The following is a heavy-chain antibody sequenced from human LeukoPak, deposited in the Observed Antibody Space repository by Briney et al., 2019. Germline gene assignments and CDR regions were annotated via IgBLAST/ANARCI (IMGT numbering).Heavy chain of an antibody. CDR1: GYTFTSYG. V-gene: IGHV1-18*01. Sequence: GASVKVSCKASGYTFTSYGISWVRQAPGQGLEWMGWISAFNGNTNYAQKLQGRVTMTTDTSTSTAYMELRSLRSDDTAVYYCARARPFTVTTPSFDYWGQGTLVAVSS. J-gene: IGHJ4*02. D-gene: IGHD4-17*01. CDR2: ISAFNGNT. CDR3: ARARPFTVTTPSFDY.